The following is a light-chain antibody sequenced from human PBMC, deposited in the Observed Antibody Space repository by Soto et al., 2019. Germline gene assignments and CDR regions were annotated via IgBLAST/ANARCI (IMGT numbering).Light chain of an antibody. V-gene: IGKV4-1*01. J-gene: IGKJ1*01. CDR2: WAS. CDR3: QQYYTTPVT. Sequence: DIVMTQSPDSLAVSLGERATINCKSSQTVLHGSNYLAWYQQKPGQPPKLLIYWASTRESGVPDRFSGSGSATDFTLTIRSLQAEDVAVYYCQQYYTTPVTFGQGTKVEIK. CDR1: QTVLHGSNY.